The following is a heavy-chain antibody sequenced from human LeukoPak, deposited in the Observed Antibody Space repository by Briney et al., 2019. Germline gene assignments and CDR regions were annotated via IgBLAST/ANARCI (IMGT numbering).Heavy chain of an antibody. CDR1: GGSISSYY. V-gene: IGHV4-59*01. CDR3: ARFLGSRADAFDI. CDR2: IYYSGNT. Sequence: SETLSLTCTVSGGSISSYYWSWIRQPPGKGLEWIGHIYYSGNTNYNPSLKSRVTISVDTSKNQFSLKLSSVTAADTAVYYCARFLGSRADAFDIWGQGTMVTVSS. J-gene: IGHJ3*02. D-gene: IGHD2-2*01.